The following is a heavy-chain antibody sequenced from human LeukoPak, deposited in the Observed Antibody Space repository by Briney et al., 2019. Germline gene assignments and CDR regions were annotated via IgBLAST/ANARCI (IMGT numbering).Heavy chain of an antibody. D-gene: IGHD3-10*01. Sequence: QPGGSLRLSCATSGFIFSHFGMHWVRQAPGKGLEGVAAIQSDGSQEYFADSVKGRSTISRDKSKSTMYLQIDTLRAEDTAVYYCARDSCLIKTCLDYWGQGTLVTVSS. CDR3: ARDSCLIKTCLDY. CDR2: IQSDGSQE. V-gene: IGHV3-33*01. J-gene: IGHJ4*02. CDR1: GFIFSHFG.